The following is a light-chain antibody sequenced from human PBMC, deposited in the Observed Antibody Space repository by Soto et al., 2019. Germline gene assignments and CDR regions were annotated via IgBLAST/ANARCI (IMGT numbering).Light chain of an antibody. V-gene: IGKV1-33*01. CDR2: DAS. CDR1: QDISNY. Sequence: DLQMTQSPSSLSASVGDRVTITCQASQDISNYLNWYQQKPGKAPKLLIYDASNLETGVPSRFSGSGSGTDFTFPIRSLQPEDIATYYCQQYDNLPPLTFGGGTKVEIK. J-gene: IGKJ4*01. CDR3: QQYDNLPPLT.